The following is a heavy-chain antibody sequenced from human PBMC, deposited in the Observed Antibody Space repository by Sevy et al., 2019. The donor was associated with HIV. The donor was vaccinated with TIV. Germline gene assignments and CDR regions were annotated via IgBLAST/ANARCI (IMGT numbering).Heavy chain of an antibody. V-gene: IGHV3-11*01. Sequence: GGSLRLSCAASGFTFSDYYMSWIRQAPGKGLEWLSYISGSDNIIYYADSARGRFTISRDNAKNSLYLQMNSLRAEDTAVYHCARDHVKDGDLGDYYYYAMDVWGQGTSVTVSS. CDR3: ARDHVKDGDLGDYYYYAMDV. CDR1: GFTFSDYY. D-gene: IGHD4-17*01. CDR2: ISGSDNII. J-gene: IGHJ6*02.